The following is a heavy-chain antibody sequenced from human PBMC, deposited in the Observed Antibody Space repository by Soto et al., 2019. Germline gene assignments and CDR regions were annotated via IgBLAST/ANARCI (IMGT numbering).Heavy chain of an antibody. Sequence: SQTLSLTCAISGDSVSSNSVAWNWIRQSPSRGLEWLGRTYRRSISYNEDVPSAKSRITINPDTSKNQFSLQLNSVTAEDTAIYFCARGKYSGFDIWGQGTMVTVSS. D-gene: IGHD1-26*01. CDR2: TYRRSISYN. V-gene: IGHV6-1*01. CDR3: ARGKYSGFDI. J-gene: IGHJ3*02. CDR1: GDSVSSNSVA.